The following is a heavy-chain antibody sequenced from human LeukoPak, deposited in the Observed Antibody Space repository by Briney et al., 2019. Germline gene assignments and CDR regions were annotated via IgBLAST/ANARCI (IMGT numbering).Heavy chain of an antibody. J-gene: IGHJ4*02. V-gene: IGHV3-30*18. D-gene: IGHD4-17*01. CDR3: AKANQLRYPVY. Sequence: GGSLRLSCAASGFTFSSYGMHWVRQAPGKGLEWVAVISYDGSNKYYADSVKGRFTISRDNSKNTLYLQMNSLRAEDTAVYYCAKANQLRYPVYWGQGTLVTVSS. CDR2: ISYDGSNK. CDR1: GFTFSSYG.